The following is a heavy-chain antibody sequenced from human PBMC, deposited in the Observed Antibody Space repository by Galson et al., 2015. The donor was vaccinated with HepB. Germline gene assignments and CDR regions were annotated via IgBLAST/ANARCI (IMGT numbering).Heavy chain of an antibody. CDR3: VKDWRGNTCDATCMGN. D-gene: IGHD4-23*01. Sequence: SLRLSCAASGFTFITYTMTWVRQAPRKGLEWVSSISDGGNTTYYADSVEGRFTISRDNSKNMVYLQLNSLRVEDTAIYYCVKDWRGNTCDATCMGNWGQGTLVTVSS. J-gene: IGHJ4*02. CDR1: GFTFITYT. CDR2: ISDGGNTT. V-gene: IGHV3-23*01.